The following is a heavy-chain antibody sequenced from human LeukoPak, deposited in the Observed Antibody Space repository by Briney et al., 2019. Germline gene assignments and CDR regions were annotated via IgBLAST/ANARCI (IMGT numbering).Heavy chain of an antibody. V-gene: IGHV3-23*01. CDR1: GFTFSRYA. D-gene: IGHD3-10*01. Sequence: GGCLRLSCAASGFTFSRYAMSWVRQAPGKGLEWVSHISTSGDRTYYADSVKGRLTISRANSKNTLYLQMNTLRAEDTAVYYCAKGEEYYGSATNYFDNWGQGTLVTVSS. CDR3: AKGEEYYGSATNYFDN. J-gene: IGHJ4*02. CDR2: ISTSGDRT.